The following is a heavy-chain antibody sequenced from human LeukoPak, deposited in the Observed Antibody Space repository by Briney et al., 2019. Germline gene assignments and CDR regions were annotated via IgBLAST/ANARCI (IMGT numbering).Heavy chain of an antibody. D-gene: IGHD6-19*01. Sequence: SETLSLTCAVYGGSFSGYYWTWIRQPPGKGLEWIGEINHSGSTNYNPSLKSRVTISVDTSKNQFSLNLNSVTAAGTAVYYCARSGWYSFDYWGQGTLVTVSS. CDR3: ARSGWYSFDY. CDR2: INHSGST. CDR1: GGSFSGYY. V-gene: IGHV4-34*01. J-gene: IGHJ4*02.